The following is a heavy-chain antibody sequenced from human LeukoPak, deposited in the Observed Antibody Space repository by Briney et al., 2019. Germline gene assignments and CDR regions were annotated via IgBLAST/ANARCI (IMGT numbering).Heavy chain of an antibody. D-gene: IGHD1-1*01. J-gene: IGHJ5*02. CDR1: GFTFSSYA. V-gene: IGHV3-30-3*01. CDR3: AKVRGTLDP. Sequence: GRSLRLSCAASGFTFSSYAMHWVRQAPGKGLEWVAVISYDGSNKYYADSVKGRFTISRDNSKNTLYLQMNSLRAEDTAVYYCAKVRGTLDPWGQGTLVTVSS. CDR2: ISYDGSNK.